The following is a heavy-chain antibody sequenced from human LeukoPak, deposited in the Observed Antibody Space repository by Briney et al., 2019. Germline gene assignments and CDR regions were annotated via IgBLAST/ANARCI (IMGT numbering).Heavy chain of an antibody. D-gene: IGHD4-17*01. J-gene: IGHJ4*02. CDR3: AKAPTTVFDY. Sequence: GGSLRLSCAASGFTFSSYAMSWVRQAPGKGLEWVSSISGSGGSTYHADSVKGRFTISRDNSKNTLNLQINSLRAEDTAVYYCAKAPTTVFDYWGQGTLVTVSS. V-gene: IGHV3-23*01. CDR2: ISGSGGST. CDR1: GFTFSSYA.